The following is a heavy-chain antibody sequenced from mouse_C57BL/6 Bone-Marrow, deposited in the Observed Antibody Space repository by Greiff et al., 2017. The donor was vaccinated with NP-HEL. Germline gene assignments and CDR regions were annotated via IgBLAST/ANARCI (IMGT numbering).Heavy chain of an antibody. CDR1: GYTFTSYD. D-gene: IGHD2-3*01. Sequence: QVQLQQSGPELVKPGASVKLSCKASGYTFTSYDINWVKQRPGQGLEWLGWIYPRDGSTKYNEKFKGKATFTVDTYSSTEYMELHSLTSEDSAVYFWARSGIYDGSGAYWGRGKVVTVSA. J-gene: IGHJ3*01. V-gene: IGHV1-85*01. CDR2: IYPRDGST. CDR3: ARSGIYDGSGAY.